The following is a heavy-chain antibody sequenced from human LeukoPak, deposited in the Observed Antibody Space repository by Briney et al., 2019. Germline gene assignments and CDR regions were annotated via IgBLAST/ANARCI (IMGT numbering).Heavy chain of an antibody. CDR1: GFTFSSYS. D-gene: IGHD3-3*01. CDR3: ARVLLYYDAFDS. J-gene: IGHJ5*01. V-gene: IGHV3-21*01. CDR2: ISSSSSYI. Sequence: GGSLTLSCAASGFTFSSYSMNWVRQAPGKGLEGVSSISSSSSYIYYADSVKGRFTISRDNAKNSLYLQMNSLRAEDTAVYYCARVLLYYDAFDSWGQGTLVTVSS.